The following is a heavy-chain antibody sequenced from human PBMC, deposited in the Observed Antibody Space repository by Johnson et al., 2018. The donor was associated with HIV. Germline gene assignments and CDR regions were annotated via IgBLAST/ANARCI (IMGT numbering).Heavy chain of an antibody. CDR2: ISDDGSKK. V-gene: IGHV3-30*03. CDR3: TRGGITIFGVVDAFDI. CDR1: GFTFSSYA. D-gene: IGHD3-3*01. Sequence: QVQLVESGGGVVQPGRSLRLSCAASGFTFSSYAMDWVRQAPGKGLEWVAGISDDGSKKYHGDSVKGRFTISRENSKNTLFLQMNSLRPEDTALYYCTRGGITIFGVVDAFDIWGQGTMVTVSS. J-gene: IGHJ3*02.